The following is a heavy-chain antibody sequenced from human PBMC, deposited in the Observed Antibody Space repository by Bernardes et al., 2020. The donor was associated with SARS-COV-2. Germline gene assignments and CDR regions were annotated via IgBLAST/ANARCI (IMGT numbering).Heavy chain of an antibody. D-gene: IGHD2-15*01. Sequence: GGSLRLSCEASGFTFSSYWMHWVRQAPGKGLVWVSRINSDGSDTTYGDSVKGRFTISRDNAKNTLYLQMNSLRAEDTAVYYCARPGRYCSGGTCAYYYYMDVWGKGTTVTVSS. V-gene: IGHV3-74*01. CDR2: INSDGSDT. CDR1: GFTFSSYW. J-gene: IGHJ6*03. CDR3: ARPGRYCSGGTCAYYYYMDV.